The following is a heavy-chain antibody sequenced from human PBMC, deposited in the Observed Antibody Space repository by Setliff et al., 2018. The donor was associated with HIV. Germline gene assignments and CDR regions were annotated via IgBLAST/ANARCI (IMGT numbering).Heavy chain of an antibody. Sequence: PSETLSLTCGVNGGSLSNYYWSWIRQSPGKGLEWIGEINHSVSTNYNPSLKSRVTISVDTSKNQFSLRLSSVTAADAAVYYCARESYFYYFDYWGQGTLVTVS. V-gene: IGHV4-34*01. D-gene: IGHD3-10*01. CDR3: ARESYFYYFDY. CDR1: GGSLSNYY. J-gene: IGHJ4*02. CDR2: INHSVST.